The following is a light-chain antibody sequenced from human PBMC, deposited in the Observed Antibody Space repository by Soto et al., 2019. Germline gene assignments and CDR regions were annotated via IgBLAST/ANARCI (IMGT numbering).Light chain of an antibody. CDR1: QGVLTY. V-gene: IGKV1-39*01. J-gene: IGKJ2*01. CDR2: AAS. Sequence: DIEMTQSPHSLSASVGDRVTITCRASQGVLTYLNWYQQKPGKAPNLLVYAASSLQNGVPSRFSGSGSGTDFTLTITTLQPEDFATYYCQQTFRRPYSIGQGTKLEI. CDR3: QQTFRRPYS.